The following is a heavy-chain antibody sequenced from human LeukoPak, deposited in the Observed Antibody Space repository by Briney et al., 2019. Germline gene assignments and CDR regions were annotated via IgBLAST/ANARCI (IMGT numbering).Heavy chain of an antibody. CDR2: IWYDGSNK. CDR3: ARDRIVVVPAAHLYYYYGMDV. CDR1: GFTFSSYG. J-gene: IGHJ6*02. V-gene: IGHV3-33*01. Sequence: GRSLRLSCAASGFTFSSYGMHWVRQAPDKGQEWVAVIWYDGSNKYYADSVKGRFTISRDNSKNTLYLQMNSLRAEDTAVYYCARDRIVVVPAAHLYYYYGMDVWGQGTTVTVSS. D-gene: IGHD2-2*01.